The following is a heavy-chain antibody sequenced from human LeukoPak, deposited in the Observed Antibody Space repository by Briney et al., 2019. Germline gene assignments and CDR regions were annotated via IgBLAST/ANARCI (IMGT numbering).Heavy chain of an antibody. V-gene: IGHV3-9*01. CDR2: ISWNSDSI. J-gene: IGHJ4*02. Sequence: GGSLRLSCAASGFTFDDYAMHWVRQAPGKGLEWVSGISWNSDSIGYADSVKGRFTISRDNAKNTLYLQMNSLRAEDTAVYYCASGRNYNDYYDSSGYTYWGQGTLVTVSS. CDR3: ASGRNYNDYYDSSGYTY. CDR1: GFTFDDYA. D-gene: IGHD3-22*01.